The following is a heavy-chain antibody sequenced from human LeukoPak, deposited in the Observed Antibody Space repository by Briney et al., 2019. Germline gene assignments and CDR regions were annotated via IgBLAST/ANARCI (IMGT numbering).Heavy chain of an antibody. CDR3: ARANDYGDY. J-gene: IGHJ4*02. Sequence: SETLSLTCAVYGGSFSGYYWSWIRQPPGKGLEWIGEINHSGSTNYNPSLKSRVTISVDTSKNQFSLKLSSVTAADTAVYYCARANDYGDYRGQGTLVTVSS. CDR2: INHSGST. V-gene: IGHV4-34*01. CDR1: GGSFSGYY.